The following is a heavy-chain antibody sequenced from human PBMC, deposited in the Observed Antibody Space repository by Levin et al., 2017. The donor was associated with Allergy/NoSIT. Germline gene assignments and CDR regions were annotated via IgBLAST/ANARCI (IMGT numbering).Heavy chain of an antibody. Sequence: SVKVSCKPSGFTFSGSAVQWVRQARGQGLEWIGWIVVGSGDTKYAQKFQERVTLARDMSTSTAYMELSSLRSEDTALYYCAARSGSYSYEAFDIWGQGTMVTVSS. CDR3: AARSGSYSYEAFDI. V-gene: IGHV1-58*01. CDR2: IVVGSGDT. J-gene: IGHJ3*02. D-gene: IGHD3-10*01. CDR1: GFTFSGSA.